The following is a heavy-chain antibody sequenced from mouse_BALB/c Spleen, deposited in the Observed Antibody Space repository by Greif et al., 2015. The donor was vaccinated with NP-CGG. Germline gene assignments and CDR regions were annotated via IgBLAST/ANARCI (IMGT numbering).Heavy chain of an antibody. J-gene: IGHJ1*01. CDR3: ARVITGYWYFDV. CDR2: IDPANGNT. D-gene: IGHD2-4*01. V-gene: IGHV14-3*02. Sequence: VQLQQPGAELVKPGASVKLSCTASGFNINDTYMHWVKQRPEQGLEWIGRIDPANGNTKYDPKFQGKATITADTSSNTAYLQLSSLTSEDTAVYYCARVITGYWYFDVWGAGTTVTVSS. CDR1: GFNINDTY.